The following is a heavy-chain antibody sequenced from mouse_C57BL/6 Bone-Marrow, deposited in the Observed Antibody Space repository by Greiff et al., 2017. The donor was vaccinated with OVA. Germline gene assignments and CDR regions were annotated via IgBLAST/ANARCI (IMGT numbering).Heavy chain of an antibody. CDR3: TRGTTVVGRGYAMDY. Sequence: EVQGVESGGGLVQPGGSMKLSCAASGFTFSDAWMDWVRQSPETGLEWVAEIRNKANNHATYYAESVKGRFTISRDDSKSSVYLQMNSLRAEDTGIYYCTRGTTVVGRGYAMDYWGQGTSVTVSS. V-gene: IGHV6-6*01. CDR1: GFTFSDAW. D-gene: IGHD1-1*01. J-gene: IGHJ4*01. CDR2: IRNKANNHAT.